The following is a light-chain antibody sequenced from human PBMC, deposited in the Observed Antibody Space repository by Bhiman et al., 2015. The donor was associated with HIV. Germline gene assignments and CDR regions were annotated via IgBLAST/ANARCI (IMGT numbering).Light chain of an antibody. V-gene: IGLV1-40*01. CDR1: SSNIGAGYD. J-gene: IGLJ1*01. CDR3: SSYTSSSTEV. CDR2: GDN. Sequence: QSVLTQPPSVSGAPGQRVTISCTGSSSNIGAGYDVHWYQQLPGTAPKLLIYGDNNRPSGVPDRFSGSKSGNTASLTISGLQAEDEADYYCSSYTSSSTEVFGTGTKVTVL.